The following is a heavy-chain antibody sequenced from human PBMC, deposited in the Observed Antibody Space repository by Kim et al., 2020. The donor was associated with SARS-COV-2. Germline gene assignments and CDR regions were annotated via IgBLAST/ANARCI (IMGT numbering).Heavy chain of an antibody. CDR3: ARDRGGVLDY. J-gene: IGHJ4*02. CDR2: ISGSSAAI. CDR1: GFNFNIYS. V-gene: IGHV3-48*02. Sequence: GGSLRLSCAASGFNFNIYSINWVRQAPGKGLEWVSYISGSSAAIYYADSVKGRFTVSRDNAKNSVYLEMNTLRDEDTAVYYCARDRGGVLDYWGQGTLVT. D-gene: IGHD3-10*01.